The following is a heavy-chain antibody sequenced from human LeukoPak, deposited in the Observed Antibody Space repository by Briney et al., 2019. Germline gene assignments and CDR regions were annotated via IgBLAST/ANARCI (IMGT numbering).Heavy chain of an antibody. CDR3: ARARHIVGATADY. J-gene: IGHJ4*02. CDR1: GFTFSSYS. V-gene: IGHV3-21*01. Sequence: GGSLRLSCAASGFTFSSYSMNWVRQAPGKGLEWVSSISSSSSYIYYADSVKGRFTISRDNAKNSLYLQMNSLRAEDTAVYYCARARHIVGATADYWGQGTLVTVSS. CDR2: ISSSSSYI. D-gene: IGHD1-26*01.